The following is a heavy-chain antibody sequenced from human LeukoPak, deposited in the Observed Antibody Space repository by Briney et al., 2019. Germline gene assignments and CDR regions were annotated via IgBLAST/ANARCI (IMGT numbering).Heavy chain of an antibody. Sequence: GASVKVSCKASGYTFTGYYMHWVRQAPGQGLEWMGWINPNSGGTNYAQKFQGRVTMTRDTSISTAYMELSRLRSDDTAVYYCARETDIVVVTAPPTPDYWGQGTLVTVSS. CDR2: INPNSGGT. CDR3: ARETDIVVVTAPPTPDY. J-gene: IGHJ4*02. D-gene: IGHD2-21*02. CDR1: GYTFTGYY. V-gene: IGHV1-2*02.